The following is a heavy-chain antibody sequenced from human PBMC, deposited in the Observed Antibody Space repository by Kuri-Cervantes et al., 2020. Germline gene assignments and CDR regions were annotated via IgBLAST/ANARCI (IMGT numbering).Heavy chain of an antibody. J-gene: IGHJ6*02. CDR3: ARAMDTVYYYGMDV. Sequence: GGSLRLSCAASGFTFSNAWMSWVRQAPGKGLEWVGRIKSKTDGGTTDYAAPVKGRFTISRDDSKNTLYLQMNSLKTEDTAVYYCARAMDTVYYYGMDVWGQGNTVNVSS. CDR1: GFTFSNAW. V-gene: IGHV3-15*01. CDR2: IKSKTDGGTT. D-gene: IGHD5-18*01.